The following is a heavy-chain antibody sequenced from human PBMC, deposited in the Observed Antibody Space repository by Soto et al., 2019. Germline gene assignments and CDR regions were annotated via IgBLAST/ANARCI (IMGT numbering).Heavy chain of an antibody. CDR1: GFTFSSYA. D-gene: IGHD6-13*01. J-gene: IGHJ5*02. CDR3: ARDGYSSSWYVFNWFDP. Sequence: GGSLRLSCAASGFTFSSYAMHWVRQAPGKGLEWVAVISYDGSIKYYAVSVKGRFTISRDNSKNTLYLQMNSLRAEDTALYYCARDGYSSSWYVFNWFDPWGQGTLVTVSS. V-gene: IGHV3-30-3*01. CDR2: ISYDGSIK.